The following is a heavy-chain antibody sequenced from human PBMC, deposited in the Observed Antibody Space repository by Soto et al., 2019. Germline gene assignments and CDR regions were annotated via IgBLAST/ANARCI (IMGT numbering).Heavy chain of an antibody. D-gene: IGHD3-10*01. J-gene: IGHJ4*02. Sequence: QVQLVQSGAEVKKPGASVKVSCKASGYTFSNYAMHWVRQAPGQRLEWMGWINADNGNTRYSQKFQGRVTITRDTSASTEYMELSSLRFEDTAVYYCARGSGSGHYRVDYWGQGTLVTVSS. V-gene: IGHV1-3*01. CDR1: GYTFSNYA. CDR2: INADNGNT. CDR3: ARGSGSGHYRVDY.